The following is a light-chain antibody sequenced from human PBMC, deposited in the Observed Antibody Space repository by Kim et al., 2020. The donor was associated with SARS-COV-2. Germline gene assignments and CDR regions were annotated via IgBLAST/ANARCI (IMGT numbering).Light chain of an antibody. J-gene: IGLJ3*02. Sequence: GQTITIAGTGTSSDVGAHNYGSWYQQDPGKAPKLMIYDVNKRPSGVSSRFSGSKSGNTASLTISGLQAEDEADYYCSSYTTSSTWLFGGGTQLTVL. V-gene: IGLV2-14*04. CDR1: SSDVGAHNY. CDR2: DVN. CDR3: SSYTTSSTWL.